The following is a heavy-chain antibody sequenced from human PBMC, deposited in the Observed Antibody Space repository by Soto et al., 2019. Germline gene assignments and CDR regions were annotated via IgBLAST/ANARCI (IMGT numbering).Heavy chain of an antibody. Sequence: GESLKISCKGPGHLFNNHWIGWVRQTPGKGLEWMGLIFTRDSETKTSPSFQGHVSFSVDNSINTVYLQWTSLKTTDTGIYFCARGYFDSGHGYDLWGQG. V-gene: IGHV5-51*01. J-gene: IGHJ5*02. CDR2: IFTRDSET. CDR1: GHLFNNHW. D-gene: IGHD3-10*01. CDR3: ARGYFDSGHGYDL.